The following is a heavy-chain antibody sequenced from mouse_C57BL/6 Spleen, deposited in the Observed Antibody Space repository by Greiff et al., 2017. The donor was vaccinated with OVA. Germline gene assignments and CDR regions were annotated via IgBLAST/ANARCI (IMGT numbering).Heavy chain of an antibody. Sequence: DVMLVESGGGLVQPGGSMKLSCVASGFTFSNYWMNWVRQSPEKGLEWVAQIRLKSDNYATHYAESVKGRFTISRDDSKSSVYLQMNNLRAEDTGIYYCTFFYGSSYEFADWGQGTLVTVSA. CDR2: IRLKSDNYAT. V-gene: IGHV6-3*01. CDR3: TFFYGSSYEFAD. J-gene: IGHJ3*01. D-gene: IGHD1-1*01. CDR1: GFTFSNYW.